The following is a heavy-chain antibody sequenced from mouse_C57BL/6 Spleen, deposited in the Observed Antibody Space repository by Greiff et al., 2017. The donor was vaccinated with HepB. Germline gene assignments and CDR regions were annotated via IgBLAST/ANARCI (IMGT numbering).Heavy chain of an antibody. D-gene: IGHD2-4*01. CDR2: INPSNGGT. J-gene: IGHJ2*01. CDR1: GYTFTSYW. Sequence: QVQLQQPGTELVKPGASVKLSCKASGYTFTSYWMHWVKQRPGQGLEWIGNINPSNGGTNYNEKFKSKATLTVDKSSSTAYMQRSSLTSEDSAVYYCARSGYDYDGRSLDYWGQGTTLTVSS. CDR3: ARSGYDYDGRSLDY. V-gene: IGHV1-53*01.